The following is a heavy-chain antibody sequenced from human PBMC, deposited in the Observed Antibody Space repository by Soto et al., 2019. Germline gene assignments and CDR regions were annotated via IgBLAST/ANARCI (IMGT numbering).Heavy chain of an antibody. J-gene: IGHJ5*02. V-gene: IGHV1-69*13. D-gene: IGHD2-21*02. Sequence: ASVKVSCTASGGTFSSYAISWVRQAPGQGLEWMGGIIPIFGTANYAQKFQGRVTITADESTSTAYMELSSLRSEDTAVYYCARDRHAYCGGDCYFSWFDPWGQGTRVTVSS. CDR1: GGTFSSYA. CDR2: IIPIFGTA. CDR3: ARDRHAYCGGDCYFSWFDP.